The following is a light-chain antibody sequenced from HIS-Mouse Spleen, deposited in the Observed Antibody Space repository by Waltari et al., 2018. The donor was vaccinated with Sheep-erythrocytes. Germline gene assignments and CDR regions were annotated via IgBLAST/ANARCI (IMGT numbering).Light chain of an antibody. Sequence: QSALTQPPSASGSPGQSVTISCTGTSSDVGGYNYVSWYNQHPGKAPKLLTYGVSKRRSGVAERCSGSKSGNTASLTVSGLQAEDEADYYCSSYAGSNNWVFGGGTKLTVL. V-gene: IGLV2-8*01. CDR2: GVS. CDR3: SSYAGSNNWV. CDR1: SSDVGGYNY. J-gene: IGLJ3*02.